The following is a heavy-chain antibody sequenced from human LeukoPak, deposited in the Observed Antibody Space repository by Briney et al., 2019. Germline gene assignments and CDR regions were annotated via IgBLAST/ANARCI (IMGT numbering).Heavy chain of an antibody. D-gene: IGHD4-23*01. CDR1: GSSFTSYW. Sequence: MLGESLQISCQGSGSSFTSYWIGWVRQLPGKGMEWMGIIYPGDSDTRYSPSFQGQVTISADKSISTAYLQWSSLKASDTAMYYCARHRDYGGNPFDYWGQGTLVTVSS. V-gene: IGHV5-51*01. CDR2: IYPGDSDT. CDR3: ARHRDYGGNPFDY. J-gene: IGHJ4*02.